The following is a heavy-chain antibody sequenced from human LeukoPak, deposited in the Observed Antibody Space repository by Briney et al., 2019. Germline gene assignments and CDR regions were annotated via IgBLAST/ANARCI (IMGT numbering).Heavy chain of an antibody. CDR2: ISYGSDST. J-gene: IGHJ4*02. CDR3: AKRMTGEFDY. Sequence: GGSLRLSCAASGFTFSNFVMGWVRQAPGKGLEWVSTISYGSDSTYYTDSVRGRFTISRDNSKNMLYLQMNSLRAEDTAVYYCAKRMTGEFDYWGQGTLVTVSS. D-gene: IGHD3-10*01. CDR1: GFTFSNFV. V-gene: IGHV3-23*01.